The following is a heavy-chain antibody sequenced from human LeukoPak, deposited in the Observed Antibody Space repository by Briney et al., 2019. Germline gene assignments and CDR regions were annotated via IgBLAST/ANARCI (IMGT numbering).Heavy chain of an antibody. CDR3: ARAFLVGYSPEEYFFDY. J-gene: IGHJ4*02. CDR1: GYSISSGYY. V-gene: IGHV4-38-2*02. CDR2: IYHSGST. D-gene: IGHD2-15*01. Sequence: PSETLSLTCTVSGYSISSGYYWGWIRQPPGKGLEWIGSIYHSGSTYYNPSLKSRVTISVDTSKNQVSLILTSVTAADTAVYYCARAFLVGYSPEEYFFDYWGQGTLVTVSS.